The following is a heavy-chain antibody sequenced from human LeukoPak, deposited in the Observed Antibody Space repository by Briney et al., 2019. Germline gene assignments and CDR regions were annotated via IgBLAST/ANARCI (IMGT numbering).Heavy chain of an antibody. CDR3: ARGSGVEWAKRWLQHQRYHDYYYYMDV. V-gene: IGHV1-8*01. J-gene: IGHJ6*03. CDR1: GYTFTSYD. D-gene: IGHD5-24*01. CDR2: MNPNSGNT. Sequence: GASVKVSCKASGYTFTSYDINWVRQATGQGLEWMGWMNPNSGNTGCAQKFQGRVTMTRNTSISTAYMELSSLRSEDTAVYYCARGSGVEWAKRWLQHQRYHDYYYYMDVWGKGTTVTVSS.